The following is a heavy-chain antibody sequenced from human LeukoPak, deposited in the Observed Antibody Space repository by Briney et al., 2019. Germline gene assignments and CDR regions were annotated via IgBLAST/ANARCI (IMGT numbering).Heavy chain of an antibody. D-gene: IGHD6-13*01. J-gene: IGHJ4*02. V-gene: IGHV4-4*07. CDR3: AREMNSSTWRPLDF. CDR2: IYTSEST. Sequence: TSETLSLTGTVSGGSNSNYYWSWIRQPAGKGLEWIGRIYTSESTNYNPSLKSRVSMSLDTSKNQFSLRLTSMTAADTAVYYCAREMNSSTWRPLDFWGQGTLVTVSS. CDR1: GGSNSNYY.